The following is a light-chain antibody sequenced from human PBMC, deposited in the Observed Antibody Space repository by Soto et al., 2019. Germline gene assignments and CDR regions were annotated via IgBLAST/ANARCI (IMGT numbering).Light chain of an antibody. Sequence: QSVLTQPPSVSGAPGQRVTISCTGSSSNIGAGYDVHWYQQLPGTAPKLLIYANNIRPSGVPDRFSGSESGTSASLAITGLQAEDEADYYCQSYDSSLSGWGVFGGGTKVTVL. V-gene: IGLV1-40*01. J-gene: IGLJ2*01. CDR3: QSYDSSLSGWGV. CDR1: SSNIGAGYD. CDR2: ANN.